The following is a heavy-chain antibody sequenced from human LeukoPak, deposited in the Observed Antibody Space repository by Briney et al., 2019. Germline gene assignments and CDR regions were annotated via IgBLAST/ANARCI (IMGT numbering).Heavy chain of an antibody. D-gene: IGHD4-17*01. J-gene: IGHJ4*02. CDR1: GFTFSDYY. CDR2: ISSSGSTI. Sequence: GGSLRLSCEASGFTFSDYYMSWIRQAPGKGLEWVSYISSSGSTIYYADSVKGRFTISRDNAKNSLYLQMNSLRAEDTAVYYCARAKQYGDYYFDYWGQGTLVTVSS. CDR3: ARAKQYGDYYFDY. V-gene: IGHV3-11*04.